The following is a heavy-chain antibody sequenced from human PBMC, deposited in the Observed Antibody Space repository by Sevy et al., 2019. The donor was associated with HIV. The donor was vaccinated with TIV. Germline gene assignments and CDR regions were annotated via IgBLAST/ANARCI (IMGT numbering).Heavy chain of an antibody. V-gene: IGHV3-33*01. CDR1: GFTFSSYG. CDR3: ARDPIVVVPADVGFGMDV. J-gene: IGHJ6*02. Sequence: GGSLRLSCAASGFTFSSYGMHWVRQAPGKGLEWVAVIWYDGSNKYYADSVKGRFTISRDNSKNTLYLQRNSLRAEDTAVYYCARDPIVVVPADVGFGMDVWGQGTTVTVSS. CDR2: IWYDGSNK. D-gene: IGHD2-2*01.